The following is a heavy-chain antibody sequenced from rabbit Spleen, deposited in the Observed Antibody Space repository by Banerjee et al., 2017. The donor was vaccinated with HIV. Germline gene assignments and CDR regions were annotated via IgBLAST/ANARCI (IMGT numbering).Heavy chain of an antibody. D-gene: IGHD2-1*01. CDR3: ARDLVGVIGWNFYL. CDR2: INASTGKP. J-gene: IGHJ4*01. CDR1: GISFSNKAV. V-gene: IGHV1S40*01. Sequence: QSLEESGGGLVKPEGSLKLSCTASGISFSNKAVMCWVRQAPGKGLQWIACINASTGKPVYATWASGRFTISRTSSTTVTLRMTSLTAADRATYFCARDLVGVIGWNFYLWGPGTLVTVS.